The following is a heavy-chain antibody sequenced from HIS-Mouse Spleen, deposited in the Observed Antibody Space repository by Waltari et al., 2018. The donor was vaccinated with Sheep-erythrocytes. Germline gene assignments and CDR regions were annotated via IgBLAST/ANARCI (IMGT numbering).Heavy chain of an antibody. CDR2: IYSGGST. V-gene: IGHV3-53*01. Sequence: EVQLVESGGGLIQPGGSLRLSCAASGFTVSGNYMSWVRQDPGKGLEWVSVIYSGGSTYYADSVKGRFTISRDNSKNTLYLQMNSLRAEDTAVYYCARASSGWFRGFDYWGQGTLVTVSS. D-gene: IGHD6-19*01. CDR3: ARASSGWFRGFDY. J-gene: IGHJ4*02. CDR1: GFTVSGNY.